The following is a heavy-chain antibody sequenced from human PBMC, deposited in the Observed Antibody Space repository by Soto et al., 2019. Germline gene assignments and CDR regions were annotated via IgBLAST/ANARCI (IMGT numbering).Heavy chain of an antibody. CDR3: ATSRGDSWTLYCFDY. J-gene: IGHJ4*02. V-gene: IGHV3-23*01. Sequence: EEHLLEPGGGLVQPRGSLTLSCASSGFPFSIYSMSWVLQAPGKGLKWVSGISATGATRHYADSLRGRLSIFRDNSRNTLYLQLNSLRAEDTAVYFCATSRGDSWTLYCFDYWGQGTLVTVSS. CDR2: ISATGATR. D-gene: IGHD3-3*01. CDR1: GFPFSIYS.